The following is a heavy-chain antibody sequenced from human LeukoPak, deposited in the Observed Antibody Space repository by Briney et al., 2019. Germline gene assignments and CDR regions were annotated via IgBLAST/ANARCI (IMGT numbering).Heavy chain of an antibody. Sequence: GGSLRLSCAATGFTFSTYWMSWVRQAPGKGLEWVANIKQDGSEKSYVDSVKGRFAVSRDNAINSLFLQVNSLRVEHTAVYYCARSARGDESAYYYMDHWGQGTLVTVSS. CDR3: ARSARGDESAYYYMDH. V-gene: IGHV3-7*01. CDR1: GFTFSTYW. D-gene: IGHD3-22*01. CDR2: IKQDGSEK. J-gene: IGHJ4*02.